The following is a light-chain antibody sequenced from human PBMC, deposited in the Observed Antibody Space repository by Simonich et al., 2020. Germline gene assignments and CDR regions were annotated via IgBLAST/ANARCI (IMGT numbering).Light chain of an antibody. Sequence: NFMLTQPHSLSESPGKTVTISCTRSSGSIASNYVQWYQQRPGSAPTTVIYEDNQRPSGVPDRFSGSIDSSSNSASLTISGLKTEDEADYYCQSYDSAWVFGGGTKLTVL. V-gene: IGLV6-57*03. CDR2: EDN. J-gene: IGLJ3*02. CDR3: QSYDSAWV. CDR1: SGSIASNY.